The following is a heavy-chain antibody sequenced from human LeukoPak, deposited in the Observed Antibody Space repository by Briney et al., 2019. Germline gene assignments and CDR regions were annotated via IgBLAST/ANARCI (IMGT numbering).Heavy chain of an antibody. CDR2: IYYSGST. CDR3: ARARDRTIDY. Sequence: SETLSLTCTVSGGSISSSSYYWGWIRQAPGKGLEWIGSIYYSGSTYYNPSLKSRVTISVDTSKNQFSLKLSSVTAADTAVYYCARARDRTIDYWGQGTLVTVSS. J-gene: IGHJ4*02. V-gene: IGHV4-39*01. CDR1: GGSISSSSYY.